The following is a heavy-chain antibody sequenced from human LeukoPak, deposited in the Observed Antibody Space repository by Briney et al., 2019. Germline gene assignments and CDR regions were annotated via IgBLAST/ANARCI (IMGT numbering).Heavy chain of an antibody. Sequence: PSETLSLTCTVSGGSISSGDYYWSWIRQPPGKGLEWIGCIYYSGSTYYNPSLKSRVTISVDTSKNQFSLKLSSVTAADTAVYYCASSFHGSGSYYYYGMDVWGQGTTVTVSS. D-gene: IGHD3-10*01. CDR2: IYYSGST. CDR3: ASSFHGSGSYYYYGMDV. CDR1: GGSISSGDYY. J-gene: IGHJ6*02. V-gene: IGHV4-30-4*01.